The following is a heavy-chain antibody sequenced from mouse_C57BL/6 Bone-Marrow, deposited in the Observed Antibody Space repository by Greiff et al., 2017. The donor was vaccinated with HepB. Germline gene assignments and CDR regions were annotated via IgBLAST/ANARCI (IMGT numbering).Heavy chain of an antibody. J-gene: IGHJ1*03. CDR1: GYTFTGYW. CDR3: ARDADYDWYFDV. CDR2: ILPGSCST. Sequence: QVQLKESGAELMKPGASVKISCKATGYTFTGYWIEWVKQRPGHGLEGIGEILPGSCSTNYNEKFKGKATLTADKSSNTAYMQLSSLTTEEAAIYYCARDADYDWYFDVWGTGTTVTVSS. V-gene: IGHV1-9*01. D-gene: IGHD2-4*01.